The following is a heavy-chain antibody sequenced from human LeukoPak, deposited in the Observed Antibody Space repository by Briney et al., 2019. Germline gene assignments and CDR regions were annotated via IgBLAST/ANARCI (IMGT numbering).Heavy chain of an antibody. D-gene: IGHD3-10*02. CDR2: ISSSSSYI. Sequence: PGGSLRLSCAASGFTFSSYSMNWVRQAPGKVLEWVSSISSSSSYIYYADSVKGRFTISRDNAKNSLYLQMNSLRAEDTAVYYCVELGITMIGGVWGKGTTVTISS. CDR3: VELGITMIGGV. J-gene: IGHJ6*04. V-gene: IGHV3-21*01. CDR1: GFTFSSYS.